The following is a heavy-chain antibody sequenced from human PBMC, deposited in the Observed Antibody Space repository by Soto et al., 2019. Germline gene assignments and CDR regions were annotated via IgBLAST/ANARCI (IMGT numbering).Heavy chain of an antibody. CDR1: GGSISRSSYY. CDR3: ARRWGGYSGYDNRNDY. D-gene: IGHD5-12*01. J-gene: IGHJ4*02. Sequence: SETLSLTCTVSGGSISRSSYYWGWIRQPPGKGLEWIGSIYYSGSTYYNPSLKSRVTISVDTSKNLFSLTLSSVTAADTAVYYCARRWGGYSGYDNRNDYWGQGTLVTVSS. CDR2: IYYSGST. V-gene: IGHV4-39*01.